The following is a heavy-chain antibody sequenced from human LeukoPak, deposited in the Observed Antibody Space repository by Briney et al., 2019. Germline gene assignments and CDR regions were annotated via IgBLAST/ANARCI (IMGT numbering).Heavy chain of an antibody. J-gene: IGHJ5*02. Sequence: SVKVSCTASGGTFSSYAISWVRQAPGQGLEWMGGIIPIFGTANYAQKFQGRVTITTDESTSTAYMELSSLRSEDTAVYYCARSAPPPNDYGDLYNWFDPWGQGTLVTVSS. D-gene: IGHD4-17*01. CDR1: GGTFSSYA. CDR3: ARSAPPPNDYGDLYNWFDP. V-gene: IGHV1-69*05. CDR2: IIPIFGTA.